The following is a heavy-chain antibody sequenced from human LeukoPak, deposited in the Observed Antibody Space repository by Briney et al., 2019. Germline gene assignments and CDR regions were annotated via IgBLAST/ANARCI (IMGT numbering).Heavy chain of an antibody. Sequence: GASVKVSCKASGYGFTSYGISWVRQAPGQGLEWMGWINAYNGNTNYAQKLQGRVTMTTDTSTSTAYMELKSLRSDHTAVYYCAREHRWLQSLYYFDYWGQGTLVTVSS. V-gene: IGHV1-18*01. CDR3: AREHRWLQSLYYFDY. D-gene: IGHD5-24*01. J-gene: IGHJ4*02. CDR2: INAYNGNT. CDR1: GYGFTSYG.